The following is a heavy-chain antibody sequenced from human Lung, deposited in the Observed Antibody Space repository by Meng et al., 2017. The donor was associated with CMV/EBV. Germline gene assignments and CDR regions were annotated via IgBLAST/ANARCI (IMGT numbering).Heavy chain of an antibody. CDR1: GYTFKRYA. CDR2: INPYNGNT. D-gene: IGHD6-6*01. V-gene: IGHV1-18*01. J-gene: IGHJ4*02. CDR3: ARGRVSYSSSSSLNY. Sequence: QVQLVQSGGEVNRPGASVKVSCKTSGYTFKRYAITWVRQAPGQGLEWMGWINPYNGNTDHAQNLQARLTMTTDTSTSIVYMELGSLRSDDTAVYYCARGRVSYSSSSSLNYWGQGTLVTVSS.